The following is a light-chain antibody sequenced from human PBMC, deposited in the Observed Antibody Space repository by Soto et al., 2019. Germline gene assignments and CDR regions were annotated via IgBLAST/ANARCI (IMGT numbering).Light chain of an antibody. J-gene: IGLJ2*01. CDR3: QSYDSSLSGLL. CDR2: GNS. Sequence: QPVLTQPPSVSGAPGQRVTISCTGSSSNIRAGYDVHWYQQLPGTAPKLLIYGNSNRPSGVPDRFSGSKSGTSASLAITGLQAEDEADYYCQSYDSSLSGLLFGGGTKLTVL. V-gene: IGLV1-40*01. CDR1: SSNIRAGYD.